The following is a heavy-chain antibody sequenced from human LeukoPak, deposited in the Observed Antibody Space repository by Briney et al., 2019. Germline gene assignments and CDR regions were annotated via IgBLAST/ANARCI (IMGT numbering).Heavy chain of an antibody. D-gene: IGHD4-17*01. J-gene: IGHJ2*01. CDR2: IIPIFGTA. Sequence: SVKASCKASGGTFSSSAITWVRQAPGQGLVWMGNIIPIFGTANYAQKFQGRVTITADESTSTAYMELSSLRSEDTAVYYCARGLLPAGDYVWYFDLWGRGTLVTVSS. CDR1: GGTFSSSA. CDR3: ARGLLPAGDYVWYFDL. V-gene: IGHV1-69*13.